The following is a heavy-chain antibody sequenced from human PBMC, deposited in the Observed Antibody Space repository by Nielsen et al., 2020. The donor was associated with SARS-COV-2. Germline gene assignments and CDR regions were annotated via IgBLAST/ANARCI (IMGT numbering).Heavy chain of an antibody. CDR1: GFTFSSYA. V-gene: IGHV3-23*01. D-gene: IGHD1-1*01. Sequence: GESLKISCAASGFTFSSYAMSWVRQAPGKGLEWVSAISGSGGSTYYADSVKGRFTISRGNSKNTLYLQMNSLRAEDTAVYYCAKWKTEKARLAHFDYWGQGTLVTVSS. CDR2: ISGSGGST. J-gene: IGHJ4*02. CDR3: AKWKTEKARLAHFDY.